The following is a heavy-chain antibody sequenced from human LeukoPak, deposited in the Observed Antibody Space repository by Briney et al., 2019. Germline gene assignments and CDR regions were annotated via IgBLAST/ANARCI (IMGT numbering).Heavy chain of an antibody. Sequence: SETLSLTCTVGDGSISFYYWSWLRQPPGKGLEWIGYIYYSGSTNYNPSLKSRVTISVDTSKNQFSLKLSSVTAADTAVYYCARHSKYSYDSSGYYVGYFPHGGQGTLVTVSS. CDR3: ARHSKYSYDSSGYYVGYFPH. CDR2: IYYSGST. J-gene: IGHJ1*01. D-gene: IGHD3-22*01. V-gene: IGHV4-59*08. CDR1: DGSISFYY.